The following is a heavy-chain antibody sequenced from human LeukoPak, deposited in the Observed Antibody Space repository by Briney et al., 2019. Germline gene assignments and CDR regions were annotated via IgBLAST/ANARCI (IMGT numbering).Heavy chain of an antibody. CDR3: ARDEMEHFGSYYAF. J-gene: IGHJ4*02. V-gene: IGHV1-8*03. CDR1: GYTFTSYD. Sequence: ASVKVSCKASGYTFTSYDINWVRQATGQGLEWMGWMNPNSGNTGYAQKFQGRVTITRNTSISTAYMELSSLRSEDTAVYYCARDEMEHFGSYYAFWGQGKLVSVSS. CDR2: MNPNSGNT. D-gene: IGHD3-3*02.